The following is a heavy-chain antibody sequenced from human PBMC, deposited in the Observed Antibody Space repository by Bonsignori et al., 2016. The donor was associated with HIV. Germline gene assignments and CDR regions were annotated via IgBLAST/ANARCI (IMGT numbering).Heavy chain of an antibody. J-gene: IGHJ4*02. Sequence: VRQMPGKGLEWMGIIYPGDSDTRYSPSFQGQVTISADKSISTAYLQWSSLKASDTAMYYCARARGFGSCSSTSCYYFDYWGQGTLVTVSS. CDR2: IYPGDSDT. V-gene: IGHV5-51*01. D-gene: IGHD2-2*01. CDR3: ARARGFGSCSSTSCYYFDY.